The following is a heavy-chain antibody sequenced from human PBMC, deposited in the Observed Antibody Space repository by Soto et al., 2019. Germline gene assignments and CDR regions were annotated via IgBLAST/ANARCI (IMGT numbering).Heavy chain of an antibody. CDR1: GGSISSGGYY. CDR2: IYHSGTT. V-gene: IGHV4-31*03. CDR3: ARVRANQLLGWFYP. Sequence: QVQLQESGPGLVKPSQTLSLTCTVSGGSISSGGYYWSWIRQHPGKGLEWIGYIYHSGTTYYNPSLKSRVTISVDTSKTQFSLKLTSATAAYTAVYYCARVRANQLLGWFYPGGQGTRVTVSS. D-gene: IGHD2-2*01. J-gene: IGHJ5*02.